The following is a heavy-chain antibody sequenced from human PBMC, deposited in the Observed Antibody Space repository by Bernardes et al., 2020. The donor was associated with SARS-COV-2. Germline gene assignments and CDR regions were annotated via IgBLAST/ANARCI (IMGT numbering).Heavy chain of an antibody. CDR2: MNPNSGNT. CDR1: GYTFTSYD. J-gene: IGHJ2*01. Sequence: SVKVSCKASGYTFTSYDINWVRQATGQGLEWMGWMNPNSGNTGYAREFQGRVTMTRDTSISTAYMELSSLRSEDTAVYYCARGRVAIFGVTAYFDLWGRGTLLTVSS. D-gene: IGHD3-3*01. CDR3: ARGRVAIFGVTAYFDL. V-gene: IGHV1-8*01.